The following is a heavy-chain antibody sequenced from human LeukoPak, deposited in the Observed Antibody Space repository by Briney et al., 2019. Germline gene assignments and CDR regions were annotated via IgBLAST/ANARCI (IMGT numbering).Heavy chain of an antibody. CDR3: AHRRPANYDYVWGSYRPDAFDI. D-gene: IGHD3-16*02. J-gene: IGHJ3*02. CDR2: IYWDDDK. CDR1: GFSLSTSGVG. V-gene: IGHV2-5*02. Sequence: SGPTLVKPTQTLTLTCTFSGFSLSTSGVGVGWIRQPPGEALEWLALIYWDDDKRYSPSLKSRLTITKDTSKNQVVLTMTNMDPVDTATYYCAHRRPANYDYVWGSYRPDAFDIWGQGTMVTVSS.